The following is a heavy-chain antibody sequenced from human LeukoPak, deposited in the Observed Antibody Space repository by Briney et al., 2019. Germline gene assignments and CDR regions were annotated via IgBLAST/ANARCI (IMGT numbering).Heavy chain of an antibody. V-gene: IGHV3-15*01. CDR3: TTDPTVTTGPDAFDI. D-gene: IGHD4-17*01. Sequence: PGGSLRLSCAASGFTFSNAWMSWVRQAPGKGLEWVGRIKSKTDGGTTDYAAPVKGRFTISRDDSKNTLYLQMNSLKTEDTAVYYCTTDPTVTTGPDAFDIWGQGTMVTVSS. CDR2: IKSKTDGGTT. J-gene: IGHJ3*02. CDR1: GFTFSNAW.